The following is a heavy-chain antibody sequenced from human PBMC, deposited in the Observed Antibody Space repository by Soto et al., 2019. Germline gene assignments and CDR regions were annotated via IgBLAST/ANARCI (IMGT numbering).Heavy chain of an antibody. D-gene: IGHD3-16*01. CDR2: IYKSGTT. V-gene: IGHV4-30-4*02. Sequence: PTDTLSLICSVSGGSINSDDHYWTWIRQPPGKGLEWIGSIYKSGTTNYNPSLKSRITVSIDTSKNQFSLNLTSVTAADTALYYCARQTRGLYWFAPWGHGTPVPVSP. J-gene: IGHJ5*02. CDR3: ARQTRGLYWFAP. CDR1: GGSINSDDHY.